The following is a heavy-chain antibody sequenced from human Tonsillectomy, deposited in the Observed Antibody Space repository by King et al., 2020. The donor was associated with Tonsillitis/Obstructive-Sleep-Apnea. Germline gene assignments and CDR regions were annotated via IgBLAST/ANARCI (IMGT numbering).Heavy chain of an antibody. Sequence: VQLVESGGGLVQPGGSLRLSCAASGFTFSDHYMDWVRQAPGKGLEWVGRTRNKANSYTTEYAASVKGRFTISRDDSKNSLYLQMNSLQTEDTAVYYCARDRGLQGYYYYYYMDVWGKGTTVTVSS. CDR2: TRNKANSYTT. CDR1: GFTFSDHY. J-gene: IGHJ6*03. V-gene: IGHV3-72*01. CDR3: ARDRGLQGYYYYYYMDV. D-gene: IGHD4-17*01.